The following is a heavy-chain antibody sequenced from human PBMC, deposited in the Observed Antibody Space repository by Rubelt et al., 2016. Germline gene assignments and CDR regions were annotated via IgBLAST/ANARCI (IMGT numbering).Heavy chain of an antibody. Sequence: QVQLQESGPGLVKPSETLSLTCTVSGGSISSYYWSWIRQPPGKGLEWIGSIYYSGSTYYTPSLKSRVTISVDTSKNQFSLKLSSVTAADTAGYYCARHSHNCSSTSCGLNWFDPWGQGTLVTVSS. V-gene: IGHV4-59*05. J-gene: IGHJ5*02. CDR1: GGSISSYY. CDR3: ARHSHNCSSTSCGLNWFDP. CDR2: IYYSGST. D-gene: IGHD2-2*01.